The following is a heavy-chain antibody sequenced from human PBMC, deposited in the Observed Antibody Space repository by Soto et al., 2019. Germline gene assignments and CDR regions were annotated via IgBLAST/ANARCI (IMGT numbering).Heavy chain of an antibody. CDR1: GFTFSSYW. Sequence: HPGGSLRLSCAASGFTFSSYWMSWVRQAPGKGLEWVANIKQDGSEKYYVDSVKGRFTISRDNAKNSLYLQMNSLRAEDTAVYYCARDPLLWFGEKYDAFDIWGQGTMVTVSS. CDR2: IKQDGSEK. V-gene: IGHV3-7*03. CDR3: ARDPLLWFGEKYDAFDI. J-gene: IGHJ3*02. D-gene: IGHD3-10*01.